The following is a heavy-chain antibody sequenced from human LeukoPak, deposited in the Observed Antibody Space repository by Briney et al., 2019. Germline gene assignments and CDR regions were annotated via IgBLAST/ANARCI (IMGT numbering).Heavy chain of an antibody. Sequence: GGSLRLSCAASGFTFRDYYMSWIRQAPGKGLEWVSYISTSGGTIYYADSVKGRFTISRDNAKNSLYLQMNSLRVEDTAVYYCARDWGYYYGSGSYLGTGYDPWGQGTLVTVSS. D-gene: IGHD3-10*01. CDR2: ISTSGGTI. V-gene: IGHV3-11*01. J-gene: IGHJ5*02. CDR1: GFTFRDYY. CDR3: ARDWGYYYGSGSYLGTGYDP.